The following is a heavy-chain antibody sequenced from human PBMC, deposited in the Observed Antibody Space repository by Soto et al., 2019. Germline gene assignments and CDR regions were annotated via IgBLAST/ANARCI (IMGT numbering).Heavy chain of an antibody. CDR3: AKALGYLDAFDV. CDR2: ISGGGGTT. V-gene: IGHV3-23*01. J-gene: IGHJ3*01. D-gene: IGHD3-16*01. Sequence: VQLLESGGGLVQPGGSLRLSCVASGFTFNDYGTSWVRQTPGKGLEWVSGISGGGGTTNYADSVKGRFTISRDNSRNTMYLQMNSLRAEDTAVYYCAKALGYLDAFDVWGQGTMVTVSS. CDR1: GFTFNDYG.